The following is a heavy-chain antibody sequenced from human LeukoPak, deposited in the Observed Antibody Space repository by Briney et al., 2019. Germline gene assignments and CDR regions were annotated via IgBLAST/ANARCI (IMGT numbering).Heavy chain of an antibody. CDR2: INHSGST. J-gene: IGHJ3*02. V-gene: IGHV4-34*01. D-gene: IGHD3-22*01. CDR3: ARDRPYYYDSSGYPLRI. Sequence: SETLSLTCAVYGGSFSGYYWSWIRQPSGKGLEWIGEINHSGSTNYNPSLKSRVTISVDTSKNQSSLKLSSVTAADTAVYYCARDRPYYYDSSGYPLRIWGQGTMVTVSS. CDR1: GGSFSGYY.